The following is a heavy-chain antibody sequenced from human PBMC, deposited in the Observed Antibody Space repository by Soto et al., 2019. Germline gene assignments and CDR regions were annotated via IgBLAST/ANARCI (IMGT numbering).Heavy chain of an antibody. Sequence: PGGSLRLSCAGSGFIFSDYYITWIRRAPWKGLEWVSYINTLSSAIYYADSVKGRFTISRDNAKNSVYLQMNSLRAEDTAVDYCARRLQWPLRPLDSWGRGTLVTVSS. V-gene: IGHV3-11*01. CDR3: ARRLQWPLRPLDS. J-gene: IGHJ4*02. CDR2: INTLSSAI. D-gene: IGHD6-19*01. CDR1: GFIFSDYY.